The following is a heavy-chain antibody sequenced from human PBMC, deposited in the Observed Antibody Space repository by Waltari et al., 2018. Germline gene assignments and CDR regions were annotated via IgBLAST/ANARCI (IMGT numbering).Heavy chain of an antibody. CDR2: IYYSGST. Sequence: QLQLQESGPGLVKPSETLSITCPVSGGSISSSSYSWGWIGQPPGKGLEWIGSIYYSGSTYYNPSLKSRVTISVDTSKNQFSLKLSSVNAADTAVYYCAREYSGYDWGLDYWGQGTLVTVSS. V-gene: IGHV4-39*07. J-gene: IGHJ4*02. CDR3: AREYSGYDWGLDY. CDR1: GGSISSSSYS. D-gene: IGHD5-12*01.